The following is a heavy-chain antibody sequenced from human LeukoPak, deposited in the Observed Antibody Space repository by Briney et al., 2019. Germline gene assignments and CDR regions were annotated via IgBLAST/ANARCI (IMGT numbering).Heavy chain of an antibody. CDR2: ISSSSSYI. V-gene: IGHV3-21*01. J-gene: IGHJ3*02. CDR3: ARDGTTQSDAFDI. Sequence: GGSLRLSCAASGFTFSSYSMNWVRQAPGKGLEWVSSISSSSSYIYYADSVKGRFTISRDSAKNSLYLQMNSLRAEDTAVYYCARDGTTQSDAFDIWGQGTMVTVSS. CDR1: GFTFSSYS. D-gene: IGHD4-17*01.